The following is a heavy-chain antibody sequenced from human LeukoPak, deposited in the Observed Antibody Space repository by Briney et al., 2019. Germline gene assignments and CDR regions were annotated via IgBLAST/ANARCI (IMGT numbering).Heavy chain of an antibody. D-gene: IGHD4-17*01. J-gene: IGHJ4*02. Sequence: ASVKVSCKASGYTFTGYYMHWVRQAPGQGLEWMGWINPNSGGTNYAQKFQGRVTMTRDTSISTAYMELSRLRSDDTAVYYCAKKADGDYGSYYFDYWGQGTLVTVSS. V-gene: IGHV1-2*02. CDR3: AKKADGDYGSYYFDY. CDR1: GYTFTGYY. CDR2: INPNSGGT.